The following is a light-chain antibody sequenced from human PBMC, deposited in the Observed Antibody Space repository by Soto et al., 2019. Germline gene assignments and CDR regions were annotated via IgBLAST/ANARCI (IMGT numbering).Light chain of an antibody. CDR1: QSVSSSQ. J-gene: IGKJ1*01. Sequence: DNVFTQSPGTCSLSPGERAALCCRASQSVSSSQLAWYQHKPGQAPRLIIYDASRRATDIPDRFSGSGSGTDFTLTISRLEPEDFGVYFCQQYGSSPSWTFGQGTKVDIK. V-gene: IGKV3-20*01. CDR2: DAS. CDR3: QQYGSSPSWT.